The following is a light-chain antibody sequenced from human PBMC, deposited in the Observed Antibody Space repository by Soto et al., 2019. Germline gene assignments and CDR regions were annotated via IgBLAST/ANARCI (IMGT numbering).Light chain of an antibody. CDR1: QSVSSSY. V-gene: IGKV3D-20*02. CDR2: GAS. Sequence: EIVLTQSPGTLSLSPGKRATLSCRASQSVSSSYLAWYQQKPGQAPRLLIYGASSRATGIPDRFSGSGSGTDFTLTISSLEPEDFAVYYCQQRSNWLTFGGGTKVEIK. CDR3: QQRSNWLT. J-gene: IGKJ4*01.